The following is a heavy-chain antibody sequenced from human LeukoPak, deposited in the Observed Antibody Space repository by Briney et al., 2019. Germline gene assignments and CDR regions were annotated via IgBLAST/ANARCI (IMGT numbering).Heavy chain of an antibody. J-gene: IGHJ4*02. Sequence: GATLRLSCTGSGFTFSTYGMNWVRQAPGKGLEWVSGVRGDGRTTYYADSVKGRVTVSRDNSKNTLYLQMNSLTTEDTAVYYCGRDLAWGAYDYWGQGTLVTVSS. CDR2: VRGDGRTT. CDR1: GFTFSTYG. D-gene: IGHD7-27*01. V-gene: IGHV3-23*01. CDR3: GRDLAWGAYDY.